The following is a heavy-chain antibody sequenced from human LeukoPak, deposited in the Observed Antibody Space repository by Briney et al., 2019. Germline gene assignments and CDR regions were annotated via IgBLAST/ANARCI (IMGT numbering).Heavy chain of an antibody. CDR3: ARDRQQALAPPNWFDP. CDR2: ISSSGGTI. Sequence: PGGSLRLSCAASGFTFSTYEMNWVRQAPGKGLEWVSYISSSGGTIHYSDSLKGRFTISRDNAKNSLYLQMNSLRADDTAVYYCARDRQQALAPPNWFDPWGQGTLVTVSS. J-gene: IGHJ5*02. V-gene: IGHV3-48*03. CDR1: GFTFSTYE. D-gene: IGHD6-13*01.